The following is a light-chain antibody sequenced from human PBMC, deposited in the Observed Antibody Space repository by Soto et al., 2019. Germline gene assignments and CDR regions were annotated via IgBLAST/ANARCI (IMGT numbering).Light chain of an antibody. CDR2: GNS. V-gene: IGLV1-40*01. CDR3: QSYDSSLSGSV. J-gene: IGLJ1*01. CDR1: SSNIGAGYD. Sequence: QSVLTQPPSVSGAAGQRVTISCTGSSSNIGAGYDVHWYQQLPGTAPKLLIYGNSNRPSGVPDRFSGSKSGTSASLAITGLQAEDEADYYCQSYDSSLSGSVFGNGTKATVL.